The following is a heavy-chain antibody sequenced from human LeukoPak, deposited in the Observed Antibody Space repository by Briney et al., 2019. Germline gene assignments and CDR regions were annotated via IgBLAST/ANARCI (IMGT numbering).Heavy chain of an antibody. CDR2: IDPGDSDT. CDR3: ARQTAMGRSGDY. D-gene: IGHD5-18*01. V-gene: IGHV5-51*01. J-gene: IGHJ4*02. CDR1: GCRFTSFW. Sequence: GESLEISCKASGCRFTSFWIGWVRQAPGKGLEWMGIIDPGDSDTRYTPSFQGQVTISADSSLTTASLQWNSLKASDTAMYYCARQTAMGRSGDYWGQGTLVTVSS.